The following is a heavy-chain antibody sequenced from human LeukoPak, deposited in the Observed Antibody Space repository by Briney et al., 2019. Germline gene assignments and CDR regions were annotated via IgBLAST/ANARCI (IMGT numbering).Heavy chain of an antibody. J-gene: IGHJ5*02. CDR2: INPNSGGT. V-gene: IGHV1-2*06. CDR1: GYTFTGYY. Sequence: ASVKVSCKASGYTFTGYYMHWVRQAPGQGLEWMGRINPNSGGTDYAQKFQGRVTMTRDTSISTAYMELSRLRSDDTAVYYCASRIAAAGTDWFDPWGQGTLVTVSS. CDR3: ASRIAAAGTDWFDP. D-gene: IGHD6-13*01.